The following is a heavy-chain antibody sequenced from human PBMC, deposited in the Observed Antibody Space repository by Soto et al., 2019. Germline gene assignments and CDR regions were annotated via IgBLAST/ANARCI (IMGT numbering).Heavy chain of an antibody. CDR3: AKETYSGPLAY. D-gene: IGHD2-15*01. CDR2: ISYDGRNK. CDR1: GFTFSSYG. Sequence: QVQLVESGGGVVQPGRSRRLSCAASGFTFSSYGMHWVGQAPGKGVEWVAVISYDGRNKYYADTVKGRFTISRDNSKNTLYLQMNSLRAEDTAVYYCAKETYSGPLAYWGQGTRVTVSS. V-gene: IGHV3-30*18. J-gene: IGHJ4*02.